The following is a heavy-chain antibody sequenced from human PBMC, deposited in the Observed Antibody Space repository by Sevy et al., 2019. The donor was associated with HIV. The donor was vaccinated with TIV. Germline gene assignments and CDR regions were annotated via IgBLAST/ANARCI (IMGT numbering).Heavy chain of an antibody. CDR2: VNGDGSTT. J-gene: IGHJ4*02. Sequence: GGSLRLSCAASGFTFSTYWMHWVRQAPGKGLVWVSRVNGDGSTTNYADSVKGRFTISRDNAKNTLFLQMNSLRAEDTAVYYCARYVGATYPIDYWGQGTPVTVSS. V-gene: IGHV3-74*01. CDR1: GFTFSTYW. CDR3: ARYVGATYPIDY. D-gene: IGHD1-26*01.